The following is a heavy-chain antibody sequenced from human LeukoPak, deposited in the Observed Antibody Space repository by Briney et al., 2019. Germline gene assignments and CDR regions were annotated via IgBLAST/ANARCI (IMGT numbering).Heavy chain of an antibody. J-gene: IGHJ5*02. D-gene: IGHD6-13*01. CDR1: GGSITSYY. CDR2: IYTSGST. CDR3: ARDEAPGYSSSWVKWFDP. Sequence: PSETLSLTCAVSGGSITSYYWSWIRQPAGKGLEWIGRIYTSGSTNYNPSLKSRVTISVDKSKNQFSLKLSSVTAADTAVYYCARDEAPGYSSSWVKWFDPWGQGTLVTVSS. V-gene: IGHV4-4*07.